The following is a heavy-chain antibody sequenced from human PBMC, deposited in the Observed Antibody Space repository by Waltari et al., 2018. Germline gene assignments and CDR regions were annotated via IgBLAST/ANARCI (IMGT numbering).Heavy chain of an antibody. D-gene: IGHD5-12*01. CDR1: GGPITSSRHY. Sequence: QLQLQESGPGLVKPSETVSLTCSVAGGPITSSRHYWGWLRQPPGKGLEWIGTISYSGTTYNSPSLQSRVTISRNTSKNQLSLKLDSVTASDTAVYYCATYIGASVGTASFDVWGQGTMVTVSS. CDR2: ISYSGTT. CDR3: ATYIGASVGTASFDV. V-gene: IGHV4-39*01. J-gene: IGHJ3*01.